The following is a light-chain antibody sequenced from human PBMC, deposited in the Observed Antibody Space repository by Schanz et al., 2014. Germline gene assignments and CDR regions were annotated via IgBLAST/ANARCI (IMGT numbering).Light chain of an antibody. CDR2: EDT. J-gene: IGLJ3*02. CDR1: SSDVGTYSF. CDR3: QSYDTSLRTWL. Sequence: QSALTQPASVSGSPGQSITISCTGTSSDVGTYSFISWYQHHPGKAPKLMIYEDTKRPSGVPDRFSGSKSGNTASLTISGLRSEDEADYYCQSYDTSLRTWLCGGGTKLTVL. V-gene: IGLV2-14*02.